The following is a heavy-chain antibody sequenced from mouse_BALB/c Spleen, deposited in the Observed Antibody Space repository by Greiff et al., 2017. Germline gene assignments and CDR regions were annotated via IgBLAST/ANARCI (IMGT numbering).Heavy chain of an antibody. D-gene: IGHD2-14*01. J-gene: IGHJ2*01. V-gene: IGHV5-6*01. CDR2: ISSGGSYT. CDR3: ARHRYDDGDY. CDR1: GFTFSSYG. Sequence: EVQLVESGGDLVKPGGSLKLSCAASGFTFSSYGMSWVRQTPDKRLEWVATISSGGSYTYYPDSVKGRFTISRDNAKNTLYLQMSSLKSEDTAMYYCARHRYDDGDYWGQGTTLTVSS.